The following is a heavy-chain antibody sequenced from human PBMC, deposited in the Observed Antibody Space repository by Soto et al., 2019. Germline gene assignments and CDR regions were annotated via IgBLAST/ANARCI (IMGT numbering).Heavy chain of an antibody. CDR3: ARGQRLDYYYCYMDV. CDR1: GGSFSGYY. D-gene: IGHD3-22*01. CDR2: INHSGST. V-gene: IGHV4-34*01. Sequence: QVQLQQWGAGLLKPSETLSLTCAVYGGSFSGYYWSWIRQPPGKGLEWIGEINHSGSTNYNPSLKSRVTISVDTSKDQFSLKLSSVTAADTAVYYCARGQRLDYYYCYMDVWGKGTTVTVSS. J-gene: IGHJ6*03.